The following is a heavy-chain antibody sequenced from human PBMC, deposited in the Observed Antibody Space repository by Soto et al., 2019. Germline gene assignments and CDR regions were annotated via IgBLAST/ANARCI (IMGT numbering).Heavy chain of an antibody. Sequence: PETLALTCNVSGASLTGYCWSGIRRPPGKGLEWIGTIYYSGITYYNPSLKSRVTISVDTSKNQFSLKLTSVTAADTAVYYCARHGSNWGQGTLVTVSS. CDR1: GASLTGYC. CDR3: ARHGSN. J-gene: IGHJ4*02. V-gene: IGHV4-39*01. CDR2: IYYSGIT.